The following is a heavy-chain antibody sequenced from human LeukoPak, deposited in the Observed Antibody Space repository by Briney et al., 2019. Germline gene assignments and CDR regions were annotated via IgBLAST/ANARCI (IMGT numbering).Heavy chain of an antibody. V-gene: IGHV3-23*01. Sequence: PGGSLRLSCSASGFTFTNYYLNWVRQAPGKGLEWVSAISGSGGSTYYADSVKGRFTISRDNSKNTLYLQMNSLRAEDTAVYYCAKVSGSSGYRFDAFDIWGQGTMVTVSS. D-gene: IGHD3-22*01. J-gene: IGHJ3*02. CDR3: AKVSGSSGYRFDAFDI. CDR1: GFTFTNYY. CDR2: ISGSGGST.